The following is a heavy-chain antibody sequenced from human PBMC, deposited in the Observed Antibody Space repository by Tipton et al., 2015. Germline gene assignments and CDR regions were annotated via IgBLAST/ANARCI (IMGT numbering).Heavy chain of an antibody. V-gene: IGHV4-4*02. CDR2: ISQSGNT. CDR3: ARRCGADCYWGYYFDH. CDR1: GGSISSTNW. Sequence: SLRLSCAVSGGSISSTNWWTWVRQPPGKGLEWMGEISQSGNTNYNPSLKSRVTISADKSKNQFSLNLKSVTAADTAVYYCARRCGADCYWGYYFDHWGQGTLVNVSS. D-gene: IGHD2-21*01. J-gene: IGHJ4*02.